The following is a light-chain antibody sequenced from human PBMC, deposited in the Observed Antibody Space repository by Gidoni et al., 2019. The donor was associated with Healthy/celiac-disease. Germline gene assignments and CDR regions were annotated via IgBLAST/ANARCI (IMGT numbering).Light chain of an antibody. CDR1: SSDVGGYNY. CDR3: SSYTSSSTVV. V-gene: IGLV2-14*01. J-gene: IGLJ2*01. CDR2: EVS. Sequence: QSALTQPASVSGSPGPSITISCTGPSSDVGGYNYVSWYQQHPGKATKLMIYEVSNRPSGVSNRFSGSKSGNTASLTISGLQAEDEADYYCSSYTSSSTVVFGGGTKLTVL.